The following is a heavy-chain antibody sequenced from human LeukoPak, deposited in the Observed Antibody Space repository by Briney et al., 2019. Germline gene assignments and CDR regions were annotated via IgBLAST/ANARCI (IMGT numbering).Heavy chain of an antibody. V-gene: IGHV3-66*01. J-gene: IGHJ6*02. CDR2: IYSGGNT. CDR3: ARTPMFYFYGMDV. D-gene: IGHD2-15*01. Sequence: GGSLRLSCAASGFTFSSYYMSWVRQAPGKGLEWVSFIYSGGNTYYADSVKGRFTISRDNSKNTVYLQMNSLRAEDTAVYYCARTPMFYFYGMDVWGQGTTVTVSS. CDR1: GFTFSSYY.